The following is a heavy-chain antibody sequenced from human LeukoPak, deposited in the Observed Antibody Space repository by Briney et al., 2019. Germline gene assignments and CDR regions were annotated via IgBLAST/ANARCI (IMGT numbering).Heavy chain of an antibody. CDR1: GCSISSGYY. CDR3: ARSGASSSGWPFDF. J-gene: IGHJ4*02. V-gene: IGHV4-38-2*02. Sequence: SETLSLTCTVSGCSISSGYYWGWIRQPPGKGLEWIGNIYHDGSTYYNPSLKSRVTMSVDTSKNQFSLTVSSVTAADTAVYYCARSGASSSGWPFDFWGQGTLVTVPS. CDR2: IYHDGST. D-gene: IGHD6-19*01.